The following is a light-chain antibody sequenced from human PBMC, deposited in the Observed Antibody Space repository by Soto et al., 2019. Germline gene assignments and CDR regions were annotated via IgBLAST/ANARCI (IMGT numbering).Light chain of an antibody. Sequence: IVLTQLPGTLSVSPGERATLSCRASQSVSSKLAWYQQKPGQAPRLLFYGASTGATGIPARFSGSGSETEFTLSISSLQSEDFAVYYCQQYNNWPGTFGQGTK. CDR2: GAS. V-gene: IGKV3-15*01. CDR3: QQYNNWPGT. J-gene: IGKJ1*01. CDR1: QSVSSK.